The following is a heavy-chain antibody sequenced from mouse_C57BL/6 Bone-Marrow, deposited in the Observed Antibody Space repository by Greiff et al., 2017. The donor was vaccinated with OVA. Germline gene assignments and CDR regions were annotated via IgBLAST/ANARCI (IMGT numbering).Heavy chain of an antibody. Sequence: VQRVESGAELVRPGASVTLSCKASGYTFTDYEMHWVKQTPVHGLEWIGAIDPETGGTAYNQKFKGKAILTADKSSSTAYMELRSLTSEDSAVYYCTRSHGLYWYFDVWGTGTTVTVSS. CDR1: GYTFTDYE. D-gene: IGHD1-1*02. CDR3: TRSHGLYWYFDV. CDR2: IDPETGGT. V-gene: IGHV1-15*01. J-gene: IGHJ1*03.